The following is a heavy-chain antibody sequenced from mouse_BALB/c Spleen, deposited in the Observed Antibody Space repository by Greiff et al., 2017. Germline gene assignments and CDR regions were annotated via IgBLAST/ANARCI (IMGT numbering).Heavy chain of an antibody. Sequence: EVMLVESGGGLVQPKGSLKLSCAASGFTFNTYAMNWVRQAPGKGLEWVARIRSKSNNYATYYADSVKDRFTISRDDSQSMLYLQMNNLKTEDTAMYYCVRRGYDDAMDYWGQGTSVTVSS. CDR2: IRSKSNNYAT. CDR1: GFTFNTYA. D-gene: IGHD2-14*01. CDR3: VRRGYDDAMDY. V-gene: IGHV10-1*02. J-gene: IGHJ4*01.